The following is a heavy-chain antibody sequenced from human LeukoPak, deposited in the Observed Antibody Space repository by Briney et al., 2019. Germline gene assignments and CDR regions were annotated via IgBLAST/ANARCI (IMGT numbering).Heavy chain of an antibody. CDR1: GGSFSGYY. V-gene: IGHV4-34*01. D-gene: IGHD3-9*01. J-gene: IGHJ5*02. Sequence: SETLSLTCAVYGGSFSGYYWSWIRQPPGKGLEWIGEINHSGSTNYNPSLKSRVTISVDTSKNQFSLKLSSVTAADTAVYYCARPFYYDILTGYYNWFDPWGQGTLVTVSS. CDR3: ARPFYYDILTGYYNWFDP. CDR2: INHSGST.